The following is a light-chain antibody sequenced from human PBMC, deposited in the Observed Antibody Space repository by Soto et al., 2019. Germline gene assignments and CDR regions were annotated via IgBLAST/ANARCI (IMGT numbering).Light chain of an antibody. V-gene: IGKV1-5*01. CDR2: DAS. Sequence: DVQMTQSPSTLSACVGDRVTITFRASQSISSWLAWYQQKPGKAPKLLIYDASSLESGVPSRFSGSGSGTEFTLTISSLQPDDFATYYCQQYNSYSEAFGQGTKVDI. CDR3: QQYNSYSEA. CDR1: QSISSW. J-gene: IGKJ1*01.